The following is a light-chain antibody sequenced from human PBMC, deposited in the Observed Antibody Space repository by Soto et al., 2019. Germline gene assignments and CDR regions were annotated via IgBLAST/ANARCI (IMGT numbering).Light chain of an antibody. CDR1: QSVSSSY. Sequence: EIVLTQSPGTLSLSPGERATLSCRASQSVSSSYLAWYQQKPGQAPRLLIYGASSRATGIPDRFSDSGSGTDFTLTISRQEPEDFAEYYCQQYGSSPLTFGGGTKVEIK. CDR3: QQYGSSPLT. CDR2: GAS. J-gene: IGKJ4*01. V-gene: IGKV3-20*01.